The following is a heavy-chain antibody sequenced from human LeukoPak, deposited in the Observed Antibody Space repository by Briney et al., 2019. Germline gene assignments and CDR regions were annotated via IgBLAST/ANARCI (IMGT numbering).Heavy chain of an antibody. D-gene: IGHD3-9*01. Sequence: GGSLRLSCAASGFTFSSYGMHWVRQAPGKGLEWVAFIRYDGSNKYYADSVKGRFTISRDNAKNSLYLQMNSLRAEDTAVYYCARIDILTGYYMSAFDYWGQGTLVTVSS. J-gene: IGHJ4*02. CDR3: ARIDILTGYYMSAFDY. V-gene: IGHV3-30*02. CDR2: IRYDGSNK. CDR1: GFTFSSYG.